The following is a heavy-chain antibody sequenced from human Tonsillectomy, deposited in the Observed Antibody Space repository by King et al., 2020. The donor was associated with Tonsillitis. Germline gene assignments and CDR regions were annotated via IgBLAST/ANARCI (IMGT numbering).Heavy chain of an antibody. Sequence: LVQSGADVKKPGSSVTVSCKASGGTFTNHLISWIRQAPGQGLEWVGGVVPTLSATIYAQTFQGRVTITADESTTTAEMDRSSLTSDDTAVYYCATRTVSSRGLDNWGQGTLVTVTS. CDR2: VVPTLSAT. CDR3: ATRTVSSRGLDN. J-gene: IGHJ4*02. V-gene: IGHV1-69*01. CDR1: GGTFTNHL. D-gene: IGHD3-10*01.